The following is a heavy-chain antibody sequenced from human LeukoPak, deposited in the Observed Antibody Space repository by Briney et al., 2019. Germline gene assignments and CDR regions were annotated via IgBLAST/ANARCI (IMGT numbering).Heavy chain of an antibody. V-gene: IGHV4-59*01. D-gene: IGHD3-10*01. CDR3: ARGYITMVRGVITPSNWFDP. CDR2: IYYSGST. J-gene: IGHJ5*02. CDR1: GGSISSYY. Sequence: SETLSLTCTVSGGSISSYYWSWIRQPPGEGLEWIGYIYYSGSTNYNPSLKSRVTISVDTSKNQFSLKLSSVTAADTAVYYCARGYITMVRGVITPSNWFDPWGQGTLVTVSS.